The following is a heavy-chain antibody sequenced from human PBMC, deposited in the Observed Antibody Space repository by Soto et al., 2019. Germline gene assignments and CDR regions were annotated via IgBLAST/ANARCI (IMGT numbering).Heavy chain of an antibody. J-gene: IGHJ4*02. CDR3: ARELAPKDFWSAGSFYYFDY. D-gene: IGHD3-3*01. CDR1: GGTFSSYS. V-gene: IGHV1-69*01. Sequence: SVKVSCKASGGTFSSYSISWVLQAPGQGLEWMGGIIPIFGTANYAQKFQGRVTITADESTSTAYMELSSLRSEDTAVYYCARELAPKDFWSAGSFYYFDYWGQGTLVTVSS. CDR2: IIPIFGTA.